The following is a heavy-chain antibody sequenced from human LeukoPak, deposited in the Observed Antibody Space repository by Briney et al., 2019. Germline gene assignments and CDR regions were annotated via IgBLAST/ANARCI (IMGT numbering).Heavy chain of an antibody. CDR3: TRDDYYDSSTEDY. J-gene: IGHJ4*02. CDR1: GYTFTAYY. V-gene: IGHV1-2*06. D-gene: IGHD3-22*01. CDR2: LNPNRGGT. Sequence: GASVKVSCKASGYTFTAYYIHWVRQAPGQGLEWMGRLNPNRGGTNYAQKFQGRGTMTRDTSISTAYMEVSRLTSDDTAVYYCTRDDYYDSSTEDYWGQGPLVTVSS.